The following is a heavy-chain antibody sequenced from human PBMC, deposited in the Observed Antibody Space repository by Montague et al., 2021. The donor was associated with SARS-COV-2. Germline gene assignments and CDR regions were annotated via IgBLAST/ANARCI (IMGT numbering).Heavy chain of an antibody. V-gene: IGHV4-4*02. CDR2: IYHTGST. CDR1: GDSISTDYW. Sequence: SETLSLTCVVFGDSISTDYWWSWVRLPPGKGLEWVGDIYHTGSTKYTPSPKSRVIMSVNTSWHQFSLRLSSVTAADTVIYYSARKGSGRSDLAYWGQGTLVTVSS. CDR3: ARKGSGRSDLAY. D-gene: IGHD1-26*01. J-gene: IGHJ4*02.